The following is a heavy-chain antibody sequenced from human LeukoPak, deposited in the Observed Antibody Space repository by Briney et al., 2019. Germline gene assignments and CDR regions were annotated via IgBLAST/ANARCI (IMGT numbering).Heavy chain of an antibody. V-gene: IGHV4-34*01. CDR1: GGSFSGYY. D-gene: IGHD6-13*01. CDR2: INHSGST. Sequence: PSETLSLTCAVYGGSFSGYYWSWIRQPPGKGLEWIGEINHSGSTNYNPSLKSRVTISVDTSKNQFSLKLSSVTAADTAVYYCARGRQQLATFYYYYYYMDVWGKGTTVTVSS. CDR3: ARGRQQLATFYYYYYYMDV. J-gene: IGHJ6*03.